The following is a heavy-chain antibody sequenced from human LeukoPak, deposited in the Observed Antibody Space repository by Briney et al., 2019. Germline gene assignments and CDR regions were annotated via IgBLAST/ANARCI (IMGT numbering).Heavy chain of an antibody. CDR2: ISYDGSNG. D-gene: IGHD5-24*01. J-gene: IGHJ4*02. V-gene: IGHV3-30-3*01. Sequence: GGSLRLSCAAYGFTFSNSAMHWVRQAPGKGLEWVAVISYDGSNGYYADSVKGRFTISRDNSKNTLYLHMNSLRAEDTAMYYCAKGGRLLQTSFNYWGQGTLITVSS. CDR3: AKGGRLLQTSFNY. CDR1: GFTFSNSA.